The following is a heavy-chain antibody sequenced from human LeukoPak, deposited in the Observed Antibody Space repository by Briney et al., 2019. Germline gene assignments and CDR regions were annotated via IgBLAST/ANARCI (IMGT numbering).Heavy chain of an antibody. Sequence: ASVKVCFTASGYTFTGYYIHWVRQAPGQGLEWMGWINPNSGGTNYAQDFHGRVTMTRDTSISTAYMELSRLRSDDTAVYYCARAGDSGKLAWGQESLVTVSS. J-gene: IGHJ5*02. D-gene: IGHD1-26*01. V-gene: IGHV1-2*02. CDR1: GYTFTGYY. CDR2: INPNSGGT. CDR3: ARAGDSGKLA.